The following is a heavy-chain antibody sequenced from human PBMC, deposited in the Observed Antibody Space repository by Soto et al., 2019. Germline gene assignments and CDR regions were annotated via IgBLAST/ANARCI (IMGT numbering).Heavy chain of an antibody. J-gene: IGHJ4*02. CDR1: GYTFTHYY. CDR2: INPDTGTT. V-gene: IGHV1-46*01. D-gene: IGHD2-21*01. Sequence: QVQLVQSGAALRKPGASVKLSCQASGYTFTHYYIHWVRQAPGQGLEWLAIINPDTGTTSYAQTFQGRVTLTTDTSASTVDLELSGLAAEETAVYYCANCPIYGGDSYFAYWGQGTLVTVSS. CDR3: ANCPIYGGDSYFAY.